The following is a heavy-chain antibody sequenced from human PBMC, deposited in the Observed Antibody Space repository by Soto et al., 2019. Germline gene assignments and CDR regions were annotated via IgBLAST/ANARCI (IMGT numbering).Heavy chain of an antibody. CDR2: ISGSGGST. CDR1: GFTFSSYA. CDR3: AKGRDIVVVVAATRGAFDI. V-gene: IGHV3-23*01. D-gene: IGHD2-15*01. Sequence: EVQLLESGGGLVQPGGSLRLSCAASGFTFSSYAMSWVRQAPGKGLEWVSAISGSGGSTYYADSVKGRFTISRDNSKNTLYLQMNRLRAEDTAVYYCAKGRDIVVVVAATRGAFDIWGQGTMVTVSS. J-gene: IGHJ3*02.